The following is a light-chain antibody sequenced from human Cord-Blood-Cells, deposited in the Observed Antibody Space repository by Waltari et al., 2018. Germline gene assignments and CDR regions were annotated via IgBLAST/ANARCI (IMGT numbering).Light chain of an antibody. J-gene: IGLJ3*02. CDR1: SSDGGGYNY. V-gene: IGLV2-8*01. CDR3: SSYAGSNNWV. Sequence: QSPLTHPPSPSGAPGQSVTTSGTGTSSDGGGYNYVTWYQQHPGKAPKLMIYEVSKRPSGVPDRFSGSKSGNTASLTVSGLQAEDEADYYCSSYAGSNNWVFGGGTKLTVL. CDR2: EVS.